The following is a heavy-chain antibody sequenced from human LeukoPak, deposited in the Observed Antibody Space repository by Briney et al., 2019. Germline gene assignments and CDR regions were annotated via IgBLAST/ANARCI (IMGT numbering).Heavy chain of an antibody. V-gene: IGHV4-59*01. D-gene: IGHD6-19*01. CDR3: ASSRSSSGWSLIDY. Sequence: SETLSLTCTVSGVPINSYYWSWLRQPTGKGLVGVGYIYYSGSTNYKPSLKRRVTISVDTSKNQFSLKVSSVTAADTAVYYCASSRSSSGWSLIDYWGQGALVTVSS. CDR1: GVPINSYY. J-gene: IGHJ4*02. CDR2: IYYSGST.